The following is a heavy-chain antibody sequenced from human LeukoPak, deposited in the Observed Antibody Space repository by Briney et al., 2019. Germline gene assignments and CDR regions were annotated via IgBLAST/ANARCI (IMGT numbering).Heavy chain of an antibody. CDR1: GFTFSNSW. Sequence: GGSLRLSCAASGFTFSNSWMTWVSQAPGKGLEWVANIKQDGSNKYYVDSVKGRFTISRDNAKDSLYLQMDSLRAEDTAVYYCARDSFWTRFDPWGQGTLVTVSS. V-gene: IGHV3-7*05. D-gene: IGHD3/OR15-3a*01. CDR2: IKQDGSNK. J-gene: IGHJ5*02. CDR3: ARDSFWTRFDP.